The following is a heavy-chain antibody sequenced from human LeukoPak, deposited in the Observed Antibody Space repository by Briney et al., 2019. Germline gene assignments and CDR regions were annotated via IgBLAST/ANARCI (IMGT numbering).Heavy chain of an antibody. CDR3: ARAGPIAAAGNDAFDI. CDR2: ISSSSSYI. V-gene: IGHV3-21*01. J-gene: IGHJ3*02. D-gene: IGHD6-13*01. CDR1: GFTFSSYS. Sequence: GGSLRLSCAASGFTFSSYSMNWVRQAPGKGLEWVSSISSSSSYIYYADSVKGRFTISRDNAKNSLYLQMNSLRAEDTAVYYCARAGPIAAAGNDAFDIWGQGTMVTVSS.